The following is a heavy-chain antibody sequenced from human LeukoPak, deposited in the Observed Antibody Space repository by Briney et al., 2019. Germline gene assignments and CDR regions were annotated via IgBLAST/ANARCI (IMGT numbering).Heavy chain of an antibody. CDR1: GFTLRSYG. D-gene: IGHD3-10*01. CDR3: AKGTYGSGTYGAHDY. Sequence: GGSLRLSCAASGFTLRSYGMNWVRQAPGKGLEWVSTISGSGDFTYYADSVRGRFTISRDNSKNTLYLQMNSLRAEDTAVYYCAKGTYGSGTYGAHDYWGQGTPVTVSS. V-gene: IGHV3-23*01. CDR2: ISGSGDFT. J-gene: IGHJ4*02.